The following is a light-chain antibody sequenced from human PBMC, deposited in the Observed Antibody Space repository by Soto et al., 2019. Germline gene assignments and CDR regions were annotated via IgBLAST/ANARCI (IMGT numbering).Light chain of an antibody. Sequence: SVLPQPRSVSVSPGQSVTISCTGTSTDVGGYNYVSWYQQHPGKVPKLMLYDVSKRPSGVPDRFSGSKSGNTASLTISGLQAEDEADYYCCSYAGRDTLYVFGSGTKVTVL. CDR1: STDVGGYNY. V-gene: IGLV2-11*01. J-gene: IGLJ1*01. CDR3: CSYAGRDTLYV. CDR2: DVS.